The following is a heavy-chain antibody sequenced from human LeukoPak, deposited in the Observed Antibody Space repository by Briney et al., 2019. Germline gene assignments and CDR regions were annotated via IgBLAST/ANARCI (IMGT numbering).Heavy chain of an antibody. CDR2: INPNSGGT. J-gene: IGHJ3*02. CDR3: ARGFGGIAVAGTENAFDI. D-gene: IGHD6-19*01. V-gene: IGHV1-2*02. Sequence: ASVKVSCKASGYTFTGYYMHWVRQAPGQGLEWMGWINPNSGGTNYAQKFQGRVTMTRDTSISTAYMELSRLRSDDTAVYYCARGFGGIAVAGTENAFDIWGQGTMVTVSS. CDR1: GYTFTGYY.